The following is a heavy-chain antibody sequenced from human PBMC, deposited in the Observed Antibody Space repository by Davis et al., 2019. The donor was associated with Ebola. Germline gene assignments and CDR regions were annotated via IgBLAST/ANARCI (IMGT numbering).Heavy chain of an antibody. J-gene: IGHJ3*02. D-gene: IGHD6-19*01. V-gene: IGHV3-66*01. CDR2: IHSGGDT. CDR3: ARGVLIPVAGTGFAFDI. CDR1: GFTVRSNY. Sequence: GESLKISCAVSGFTVRSNYMSWVRQAPGKGLKWVSIIHSGGDTHYADSLKGRFTISRDNSRNVLYLHMNSLRVEDTAVYYCARGVLIPVAGTGFAFDIWGQGTMVTVSS.